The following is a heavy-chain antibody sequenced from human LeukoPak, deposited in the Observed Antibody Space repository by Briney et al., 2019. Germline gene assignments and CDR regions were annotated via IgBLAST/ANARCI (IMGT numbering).Heavy chain of an antibody. Sequence: ASVKVSCKASGYTFTGYYMHWVRQAPGQGLEWMGWINPNSGGTNYAQKFQGRVTITADESTSTAYMELSSLRSEDTAVYYCARGPGGSGWFPFDYWGQGTLVTVSS. V-gene: IGHV1-2*02. CDR1: GYTFTGYY. CDR2: INPNSGGT. J-gene: IGHJ4*02. D-gene: IGHD6-19*01. CDR3: ARGPGGSGWFPFDY.